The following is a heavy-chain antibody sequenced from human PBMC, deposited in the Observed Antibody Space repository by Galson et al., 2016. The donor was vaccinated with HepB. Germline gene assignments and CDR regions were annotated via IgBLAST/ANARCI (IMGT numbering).Heavy chain of an antibody. J-gene: IGHJ4*02. V-gene: IGHV3-15*01. CDR3: SPLPTGQQPYYFDY. CDR1: GFTFSHAW. D-gene: IGHD6-13*01. CDR2: VKSRLDGGRT. Sequence: SLRLSCAASGFTFSHAWMSWVRPAPGTGLEWVGRVKSRLDGGRTDYAAPVKDRFPISRDDSKNTLYLQINRLRIEDTAVYYCSPLPTGQQPYYFDYRDQGTLVTVSS.